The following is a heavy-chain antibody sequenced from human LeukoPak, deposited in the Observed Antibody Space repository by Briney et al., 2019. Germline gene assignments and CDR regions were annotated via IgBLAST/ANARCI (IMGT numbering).Heavy chain of an antibody. CDR2: IYPADSDT. D-gene: IGHD3-10*01. CDR1: GYSFTSQW. CDR3: ARWMFYYGSGVFYYHGMDV. Sequence: GESLKISCKGSGYSFTSQWIGWVRQMPGKGLEWMGIIYPADSDTKYSPSFQGQVTISADKSISTAYLQWSSLKASDTAIYYCARWMFYYGSGVFYYHGMDVWGQGTTVTVSS. V-gene: IGHV5-51*01. J-gene: IGHJ6*02.